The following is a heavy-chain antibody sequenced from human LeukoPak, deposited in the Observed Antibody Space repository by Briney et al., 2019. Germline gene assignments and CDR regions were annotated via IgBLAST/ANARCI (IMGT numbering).Heavy chain of an antibody. D-gene: IGHD2-2*01. Sequence: ASVKVSCKASGYIFTDYYMHWVRQAPGQGLEWMGWINPNSGGTNYAQKFQGRVTMTRDTSISTAYMELSRLGSDDTAVYYCASRSCSSTSCYRAAYYYYYYMDVWGKGTTVTVSS. CDR1: GYIFTDYY. CDR2: INPNSGGT. CDR3: ASRSCSSTSCYRAAYYYYYYMDV. V-gene: IGHV1-2*02. J-gene: IGHJ6*03.